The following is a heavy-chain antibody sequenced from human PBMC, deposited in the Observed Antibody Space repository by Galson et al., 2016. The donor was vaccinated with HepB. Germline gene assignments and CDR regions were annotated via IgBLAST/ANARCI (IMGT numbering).Heavy chain of an antibody. CDR2: IHDSGST. J-gene: IGHJ4*02. CDR1: GGSFSGYY. V-gene: IGHV4-34*01. CDR3: ARRAAAGNFDY. Sequence: SETLSLTCVVYGGSFSGYYWSWIRQPPGKGLEWIGEIHDSGSTNYNPSLKSRVTISVDTSKNQFSLKLSSVTAADTAVYYCARRAAAGNFDYWGQGTLVTVSS. D-gene: IGHD6-13*01.